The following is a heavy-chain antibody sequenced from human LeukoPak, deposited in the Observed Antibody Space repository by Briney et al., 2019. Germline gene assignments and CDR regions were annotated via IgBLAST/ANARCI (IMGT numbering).Heavy chain of an antibody. CDR2: MNPNSGNT. Sequence: ASVKVSCNASGYTFTSYDINWVRQAAGQGLEWMGLMNPNSGNTGYAQKFQGRVTITRNTSISTACMELSSLRSEDTAVYYCARPYGTGSGSRQMSDWGQGTLVTVSS. V-gene: IGHV1-8*03. D-gene: IGHD3-10*01. J-gene: IGHJ4*02. CDR1: GYTFTSYD. CDR3: ARPYGTGSGSRQMSD.